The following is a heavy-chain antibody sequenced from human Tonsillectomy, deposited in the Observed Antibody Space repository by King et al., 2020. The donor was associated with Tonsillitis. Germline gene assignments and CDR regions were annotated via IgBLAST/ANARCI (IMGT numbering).Heavy chain of an antibody. D-gene: IGHD6-19*01. CDR2: MNPNSGNT. J-gene: IGHJ2*01. CDR3: ASGYSSGWYGRCYWYMDV. Sequence: QLVQSGAEVKKPGASVKVSCKASGYTFTSYYINWVRQATGQGLEWMGWMNPNSGNTGYAQKFQGRVTMTRNTSISTAYMELSSLRSEDTAVYYCASGYSSGWYGRCYWYMDVWGRGTLVTVSS. V-gene: IGHV1-8*02. CDR1: GYTFTSYY.